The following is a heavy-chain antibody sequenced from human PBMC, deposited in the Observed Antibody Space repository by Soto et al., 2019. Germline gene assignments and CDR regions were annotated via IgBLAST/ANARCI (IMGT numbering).Heavy chain of an antibody. V-gene: IGHV3-23*01. Sequence: PGGSLRLSCAASGFTFSSYALNWVRQAPGKGLEWVSGISGSGGSTYYADSVKGRFTISRDNSKNTLYLQMNSLRAEDTAVYYCAKAAQYYYDSSGPFDYWGQGTLVTGSS. D-gene: IGHD3-22*01. J-gene: IGHJ4*02. CDR3: AKAAQYYYDSSGPFDY. CDR1: GFTFSSYA. CDR2: ISGSGGST.